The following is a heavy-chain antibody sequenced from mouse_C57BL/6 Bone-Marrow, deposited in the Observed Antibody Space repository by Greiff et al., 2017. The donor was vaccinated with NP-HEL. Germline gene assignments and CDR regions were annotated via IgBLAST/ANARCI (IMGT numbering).Heavy chain of an antibody. CDR3: ARRSATVVARDAMDY. J-gene: IGHJ4*01. CDR2: IHPNSGST. Sequence: QVQLQQSGAELVKPGASVKLSCKASGYTFTSYWMHWVKQRPGQGLEWIGMIHPNSGSTNYNEKFKSKATLTVDKSSSTAYMQLSSLTSEDSAVYYCARRSATVVARDAMDYWGQGTSVTVSS. V-gene: IGHV1-64*01. CDR1: GYTFTSYW. D-gene: IGHD1-1*01.